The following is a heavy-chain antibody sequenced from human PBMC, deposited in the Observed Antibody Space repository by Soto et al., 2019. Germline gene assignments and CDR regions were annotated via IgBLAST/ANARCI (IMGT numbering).Heavy chain of an antibody. J-gene: IGHJ6*03. D-gene: IGHD2-15*01. CDR3: AKLECSGGSCYSGRLVDYFYYYMDV. CDR1: GFTFDTYA. Sequence: EVQLLESGGGLVQPGGSLRLSCAASGFTFDTYAMSWVRQAPGKGLEWVSAISGSGAKTYYADSVKGRFTISRDNSKHTLELQMNSLRAEDTAVYHCAKLECSGGSCYSGRLVDYFYYYMDVWGKGTTVTVSS. V-gene: IGHV3-23*01. CDR2: ISGSGAKT.